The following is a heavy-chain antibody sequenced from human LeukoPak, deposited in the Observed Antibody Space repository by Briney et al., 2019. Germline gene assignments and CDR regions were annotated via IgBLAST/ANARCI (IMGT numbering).Heavy chain of an antibody. Sequence: GASVKVSCKASVYTFTGYYMHWVREAPGRGLEWMGWINPNSGGTNYAQKFQGRVTMTRDTSISTAYMELSRLRSDDTAVYYCARAGIVVVPAHNWFDPWGQGTLVTVSS. J-gene: IGHJ5*02. CDR1: VYTFTGYY. CDR2: INPNSGGT. CDR3: ARAGIVVVPAHNWFDP. D-gene: IGHD2-2*01. V-gene: IGHV1-2*02.